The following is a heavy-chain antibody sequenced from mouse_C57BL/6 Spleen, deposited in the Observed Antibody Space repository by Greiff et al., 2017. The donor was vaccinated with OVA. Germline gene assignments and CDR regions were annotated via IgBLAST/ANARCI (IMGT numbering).Heavy chain of an antibody. V-gene: IGHV5-4*01. CDR1: GFTFSSYA. Sequence: EVKLQESGGGLVKPGGSLKLSCAASGFTFSSYAMSWVRQTPEKRLEWVATISDGGSYTYYPDNVKGRFTISRDNAKNNLYLQMSHLKSEDTAMYYCARDRWSYFDYWGQGTTLTVSS. CDR2: ISDGGSYT. CDR3: ARDRWSYFDY. D-gene: IGHD2-3*01. J-gene: IGHJ2*01.